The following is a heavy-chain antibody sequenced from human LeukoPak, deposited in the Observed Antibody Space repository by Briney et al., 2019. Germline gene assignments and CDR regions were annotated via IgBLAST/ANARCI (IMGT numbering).Heavy chain of an antibody. Sequence: GGSLRLSCAASGFTFSSYSMNWVRQAPGKGLEWVSSISSSSSYIYYADSGKGRFTISRDNAKNSLYLQMNSLRVEDTAVYYCARDLPYGSGSYRYDYWGQGTLVTVSS. CDR3: ARDLPYGSGSYRYDY. V-gene: IGHV3-21*01. CDR1: GFTFSSYS. D-gene: IGHD3-10*01. CDR2: ISSSSSYI. J-gene: IGHJ4*02.